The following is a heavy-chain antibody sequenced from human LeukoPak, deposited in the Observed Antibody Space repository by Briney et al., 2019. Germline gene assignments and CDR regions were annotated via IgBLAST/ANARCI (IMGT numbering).Heavy chain of an antibody. J-gene: IGHJ4*02. CDR2: IYSGGST. D-gene: IGHD6-13*01. Sequence: PGESLILACATSAFRATSNYMRWVRQAPRKGLEWASVIYSGGSTYYADSVKARFILSRDDYKNTLSLQISNLRAEDTAVYFCAREISDSSRWYGGFDYWGQGTLVIVSS. V-gene: IGHV3-53*01. CDR1: AFRATSNY. CDR3: AREISDSSRWYGGFDY.